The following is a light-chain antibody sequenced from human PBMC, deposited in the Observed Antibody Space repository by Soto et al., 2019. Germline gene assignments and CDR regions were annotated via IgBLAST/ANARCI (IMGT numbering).Light chain of an antibody. J-gene: IGKJ2*01. CDR2: GAS. CDR1: QSVSST. CDR3: QHYNNWPPYT. Sequence: IASTQCPVTLTESPGDRATPSCRTSQSVSSTVAWYQQIPGQPPRLLIYGASTRATGVPARFSGSGSETDFTLTISSLQSEDCAVYYCQHYNNWPPYTFGQGTKVDIK. V-gene: IGKV3D-15*01.